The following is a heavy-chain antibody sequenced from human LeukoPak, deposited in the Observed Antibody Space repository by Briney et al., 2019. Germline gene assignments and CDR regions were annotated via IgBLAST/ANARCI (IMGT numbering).Heavy chain of an antibody. CDR3: ARARREYSYGYRPNEMGHYFDH. CDR2: IYYSGST. Sequence: SETLSLTCTVSGGSISSSSYYWGWIRQPPGKGLEWIGSIYYSGSTYYNPSLKSRVTISVDTSKNQFSLKLSSVTAADTAVYYCARARREYSYGYRPNEMGHYFDHWGQGTLVTVSS. D-gene: IGHD5-18*01. CDR1: GGSISSSSYY. V-gene: IGHV4-39*07. J-gene: IGHJ4*02.